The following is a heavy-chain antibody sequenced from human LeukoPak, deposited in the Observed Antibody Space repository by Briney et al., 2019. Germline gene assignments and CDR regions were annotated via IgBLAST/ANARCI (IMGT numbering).Heavy chain of an antibody. D-gene: IGHD3-9*01. V-gene: IGHV4-30-2*01. J-gene: IGHJ4*02. Sequence: SETLSLTCAVSGGSISSGGYSWSWIRQPPGKGLEWIGYIYHSGSTYYNPSLKSRVTISVDRSKNQFSLKLSSVTAADTAVYYCARANYDILTGYSFPDYWGQGTLVTVSS. CDR1: GGSISSGGYS. CDR3: ARANYDILTGYSFPDY. CDR2: IYHSGST.